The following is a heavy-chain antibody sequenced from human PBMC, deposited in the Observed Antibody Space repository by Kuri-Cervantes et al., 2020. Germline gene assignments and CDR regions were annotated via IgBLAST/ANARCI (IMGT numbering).Heavy chain of an antibody. Sequence: SCTVSGGSISSGSYYWSWIRQPAGKGLEWIGRIYTSGSTNYNPSLKSRVTISVDTSKNQFSLKLSSVTAADSAVYYCARATWPTYYFDYWGQGTMVTVSS. CDR1: GGSISSGSYY. CDR3: ARATWPTYYFDY. V-gene: IGHV4-61*02. CDR2: IYTSGST. J-gene: IGHJ4*02.